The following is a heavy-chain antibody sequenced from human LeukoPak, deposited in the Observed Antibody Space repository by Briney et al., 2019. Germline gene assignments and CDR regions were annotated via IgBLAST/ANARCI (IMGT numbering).Heavy chain of an antibody. V-gene: IGHV4-39*07. CDR3: ARDRSDSAVAGKVWYYYYGMDV. D-gene: IGHD6-19*01. CDR1: GGSISSSSYY. J-gene: IGHJ6*02. CDR2: IYYSGST. Sequence: SETLSLTCTVSGGSISSSSYYWGWIRQPPGKGLEWIGSIYYSGSTYYNPSLKSRVTISVDTSKNQFSLKLSSVTAADTAVYYCARDRSDSAVAGKVWYYYYGMDVWGQGTTVTVSS.